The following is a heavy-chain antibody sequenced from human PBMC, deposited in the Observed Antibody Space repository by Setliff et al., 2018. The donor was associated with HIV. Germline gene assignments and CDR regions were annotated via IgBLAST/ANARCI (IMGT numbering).Heavy chain of an antibody. CDR1: GGSISSGSYY. CDR2: IYTSGRT. V-gene: IGHV4-61*02. J-gene: IGHJ4*02. CDR3: ASLFHDTSAPWLYYFDH. D-gene: IGHD3-22*01. Sequence: PSETLSLTCTVSGGSISSGSYYWSWIRQPAGKGLEWIGLIYTSGRTNYNPSLKSRVTRSVDTSKNQFSLNLSSVTAADTAVYYCASLFHDTSAPWLYYFDHWGQGTLVTVSS.